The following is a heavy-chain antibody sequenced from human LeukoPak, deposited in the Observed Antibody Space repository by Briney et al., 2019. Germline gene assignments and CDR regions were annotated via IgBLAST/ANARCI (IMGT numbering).Heavy chain of an antibody. CDR1: GFTFSSYG. CDR2: IWYDVSNK. J-gene: IGHJ5*02. D-gene: IGHD3-22*01. CDR3: AKGSITTYYYDSSGPSTDWFDP. V-gene: IGHV3-33*06. Sequence: GGSLRLSCAASGFTFSSYGMHWVRQAPGKGLEWVAIIWYDVSNKYYADSVKGRFTISRDNSKNTLYLQMNSLRAEDTAVYYCAKGSITTYYYDSSGPSTDWFDPWGQGTLVTVSS.